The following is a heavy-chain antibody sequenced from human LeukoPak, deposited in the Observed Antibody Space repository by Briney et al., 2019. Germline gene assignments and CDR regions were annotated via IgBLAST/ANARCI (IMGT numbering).Heavy chain of an antibody. CDR1: GFTFSSYG. CDR3: ARGITGWFDP. Sequence: GGSLRLSCAASGFTFSSYGMSWVRQAPGKGLEWVSAISGSGSSTYYAASVKGRFTISRDNSKNTLYLQMNSLRAEDTAVYYCARGITGWFDPWGQGTLVTVSS. V-gene: IGHV3-23*01. D-gene: IGHD1-20*01. J-gene: IGHJ5*02. CDR2: ISGSGSST.